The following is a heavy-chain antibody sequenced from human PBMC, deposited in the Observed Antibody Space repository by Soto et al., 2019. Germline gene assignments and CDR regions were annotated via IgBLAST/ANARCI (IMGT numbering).Heavy chain of an antibody. Sequence: QLQLQESGPGLVKPSETLSLTCTVSVGSISSTYYYSAWLRQPPGKGLEWIGTIYYSGTTYYNPSLTSRVTISVDTSKNHSSLELSSVTAADTAVYYCASHYYDSGRIRGLNYRGRGTLVTVSS. D-gene: IGHD3-22*01. CDR2: IYYSGTT. CDR3: ASHYYDSGRIRGLNY. V-gene: IGHV4-39*02. CDR1: VGSISSTYYY. J-gene: IGHJ4*02.